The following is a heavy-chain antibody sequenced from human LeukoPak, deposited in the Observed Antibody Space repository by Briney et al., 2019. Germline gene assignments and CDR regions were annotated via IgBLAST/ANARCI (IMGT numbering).Heavy chain of an antibody. D-gene: IGHD3-3*01. CDR2: MNPNSGDT. Sequence: ASVKVSCKASGSTFSSYDINWVRQATGQGLEWMGWMNPNSGDTGYTQRFQGRVTMTRDTSISTAYMELSSLRSEDTAVYYCARGETYYDFWSGYPHPFDYWGQGTLVTVSS. V-gene: IGHV1-8*02. CDR1: GSTFSSYD. CDR3: ARGETYYDFWSGYPHPFDY. J-gene: IGHJ4*02.